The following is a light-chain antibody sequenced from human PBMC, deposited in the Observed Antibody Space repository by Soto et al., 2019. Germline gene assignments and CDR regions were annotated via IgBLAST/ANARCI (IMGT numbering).Light chain of an antibody. CDR2: GAS. Sequence: EIVMTQSPATLSVSPGERATLSCRASQSVNSNLAWYQQKPGRAPRLLNYGASTRATGIPARFSGSGSGTEFTLNISSLQSEDFAVYYCQQYNNWPPHTFGQGTKLEIK. CDR3: QQYNNWPPHT. V-gene: IGKV3-15*01. CDR1: QSVNSN. J-gene: IGKJ2*01.